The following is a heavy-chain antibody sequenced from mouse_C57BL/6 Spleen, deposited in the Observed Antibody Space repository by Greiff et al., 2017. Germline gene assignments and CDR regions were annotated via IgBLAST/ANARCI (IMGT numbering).Heavy chain of an antibody. CDR1: GYAFSSYW. Sequence: VQLQESGAELVKPGASVKISCKASGYAFSSYWMNWVKQRPGKGLEWIGQIYPGDGDTNYNGKFKGKATLTADKSSSTAYMQLSSLTSEDSAVYFCARADGYYVHFDYWGQGTTLTVS. CDR3: ARADGYYVHFDY. CDR2: IYPGDGDT. J-gene: IGHJ2*01. D-gene: IGHD2-3*01. V-gene: IGHV1-80*01.